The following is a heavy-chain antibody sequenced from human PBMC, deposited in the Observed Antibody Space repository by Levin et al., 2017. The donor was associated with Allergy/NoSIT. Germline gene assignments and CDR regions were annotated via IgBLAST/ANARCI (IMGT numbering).Heavy chain of an antibody. D-gene: IGHD6-19*01. CDR3: AKDRGSGFDS. Sequence: KAGGSLRLSCAASGFTFSSYSLNWVRQVPGKGLEWVSSISSSSSYIYYADSVKGRFTISRDNAKNSLFLQMNSLRAEDTALYFCAKDRGSGFDSWGQGALVTVSS. J-gene: IGHJ4*02. CDR1: GFTFSSYS. V-gene: IGHV3-21*01. CDR2: ISSSSSYI.